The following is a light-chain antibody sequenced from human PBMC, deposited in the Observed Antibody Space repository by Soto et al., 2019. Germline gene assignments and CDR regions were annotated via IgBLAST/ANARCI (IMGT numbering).Light chain of an antibody. Sequence: QSVLTQPASVSGSPGQSITISCTGTSSDVGGYNYVSWYQQHPGKAPKLMIYNVNNRPSGISNRFSGSNSGNTASLTISWLQAEYEADYYCSSYTTSRTLVFSGGTKLTVL. J-gene: IGLJ2*01. CDR3: SSYTTSRTLV. CDR1: SSDVGGYNY. V-gene: IGLV2-14*03. CDR2: NVN.